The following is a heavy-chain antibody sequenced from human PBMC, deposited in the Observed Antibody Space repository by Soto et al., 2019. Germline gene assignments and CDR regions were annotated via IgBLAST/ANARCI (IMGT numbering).Heavy chain of an antibody. Sequence: GGSLRLSCAASGFTFSSYAMSWVRQAPGKGLEWVSAISGSGGSTYYADSVKGRFTISRDNSKNTLYLQMNSLRAEDTAVYYCAKALNDYGDYAEYFQHWGQGTLVTVSS. V-gene: IGHV3-23*01. CDR3: AKALNDYGDYAEYFQH. CDR2: ISGSGGST. D-gene: IGHD4-17*01. J-gene: IGHJ1*01. CDR1: GFTFSSYA.